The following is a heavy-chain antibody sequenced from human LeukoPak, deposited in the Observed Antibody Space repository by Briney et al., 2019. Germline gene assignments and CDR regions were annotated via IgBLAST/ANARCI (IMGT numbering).Heavy chain of an antibody. CDR3: ASRPHSSSGYYRLIDC. CDR1: GGTFSSYA. J-gene: IGHJ4*02. D-gene: IGHD3-22*01. V-gene: IGHV1-69*04. CDR2: IIPILGIA. Sequence: GASVKVSCKASGGTFSSYAISWVRQAPGQGLEWMGRIIPILGIANYAQKFQGRVTITADKSTSTAYMELSSLRSEDTAVYYCASRPHSSSGYYRLIDCWGQGTLVTVSS.